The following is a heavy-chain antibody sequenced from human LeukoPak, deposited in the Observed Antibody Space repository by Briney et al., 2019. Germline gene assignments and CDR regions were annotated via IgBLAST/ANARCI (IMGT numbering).Heavy chain of an antibody. CDR1: GGSISSYY. D-gene: IGHD6-13*01. CDR2: IDYSGST. V-gene: IGHV4-59*01. Sequence: KTSETLSLTCTVSGGSISSYYWSWIRQPPGKGLEWIGYIDYSGSTNYNPSLKSRVTISVDTSKSQFSLKLSSVTAADTAVYYCARGIAAAGTGQYYFDYWGQGTLVTVSS. CDR3: ARGIAAAGTGQYYFDY. J-gene: IGHJ4*02.